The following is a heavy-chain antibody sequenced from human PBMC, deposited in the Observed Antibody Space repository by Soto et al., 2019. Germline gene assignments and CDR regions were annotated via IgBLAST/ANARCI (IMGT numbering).Heavy chain of an antibody. V-gene: IGHV5-51*01. CDR3: ARLSGYSSSWTLGAFDI. CDR2: IYPGDSDT. CDR1: GYSFTSYW. J-gene: IGHJ3*02. Sequence: PGESLKISCKGSGYSFTSYWIGWVRQMPGKGLEWMGIIYPGDSDTRYSPSFQGQVTISADKSISTAYLQWSSLKASDTAMYYCARLSGYSSSWTLGAFDIWGQGTMVTVSS. D-gene: IGHD6-13*01.